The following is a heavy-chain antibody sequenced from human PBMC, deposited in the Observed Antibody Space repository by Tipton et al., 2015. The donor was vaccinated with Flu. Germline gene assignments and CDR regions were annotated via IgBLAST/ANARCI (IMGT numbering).Heavy chain of an antibody. V-gene: IGHV3-23*01. D-gene: IGHD3-22*01. CDR3: AKDFRVIMIVGLLFDDALDI. CDR1: GFIFSKYG. CDR2: ISADGADT. Sequence: SLRLSCAASGFIFSKYGMSWVRQAPGKGLEWVSSISADGADTYYADSVKGRFTISRDNSKDTLSLQMNNLRAADTAVYYCAKDFRVIMIVGLLFDDALDIWGQGTTVTVSS. J-gene: IGHJ3*02.